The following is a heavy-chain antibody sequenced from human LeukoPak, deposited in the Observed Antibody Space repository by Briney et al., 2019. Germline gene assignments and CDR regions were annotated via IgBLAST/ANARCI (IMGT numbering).Heavy chain of an antibody. CDR2: IWYDGSNK. J-gene: IGHJ6*02. Sequence: GRSLRLSCAASGFTFSSYGMHWVRQAPGKGLEWVAVIWYDGSNKYYADSVKGRFTISRDNSKNTLYLQMNSLRAEDTAVYYCARLDIVVVPADPLVVDVWGQGTTVTVSS. CDR1: GFTFSSYG. D-gene: IGHD2-2*03. V-gene: IGHV3-33*01. CDR3: ARLDIVVVPADPLVVDV.